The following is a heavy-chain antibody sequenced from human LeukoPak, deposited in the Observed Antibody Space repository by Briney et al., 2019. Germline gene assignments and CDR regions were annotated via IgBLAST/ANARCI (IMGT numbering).Heavy chain of an antibody. J-gene: IGHJ4*02. V-gene: IGHV1-69*04. CDR3: ATTNDGGGYQWGDFFDF. Sequence: SVKVSCKASGYTFTSYDVGWVRQASGQGLEWMGRIIPNLGTTNRAQNFQDRVTLTADKSTNTAYMELTSLTSDDTAVYYCATTNDGGGYQWGDFFDFWGLGTLVTVSS. CDR1: GYTFTSYD. D-gene: IGHD3-22*01. CDR2: IIPNLGTT.